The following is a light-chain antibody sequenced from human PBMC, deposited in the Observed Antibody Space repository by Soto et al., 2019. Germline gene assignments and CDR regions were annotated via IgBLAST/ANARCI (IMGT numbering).Light chain of an antibody. V-gene: IGKV1-33*01. Sequence: DIQMPQSASSLSASVGDSVTIACQASQDISNYLNWYQQKPGKDPKLLIYDASNLETGVQSRFSGSGSVTDFTFTISRLQPEEPTTYHVQQSDNFPRTFGQGTKLVIK. CDR3: QQSDNFPRT. CDR1: QDISNY. J-gene: IGKJ2*02. CDR2: DAS.